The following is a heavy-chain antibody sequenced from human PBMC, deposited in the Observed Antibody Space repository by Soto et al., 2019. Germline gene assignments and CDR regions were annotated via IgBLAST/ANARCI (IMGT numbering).Heavy chain of an antibody. CDR2: IYYSGST. CDR3: ARAVTP. J-gene: IGHJ5*02. CDR1: GGSISSGGYY. D-gene: IGHD3-10*01. Sequence: SETLSLTCTVSGGSISSGGYYWSWIRQHQGKGLEWIGYIYYSGSTYYNPSLKRRVTISVNTSKIQFSLKLSSVSAAATAVYYCARAVTPWGQGTLVTVFS. V-gene: IGHV4-31*03.